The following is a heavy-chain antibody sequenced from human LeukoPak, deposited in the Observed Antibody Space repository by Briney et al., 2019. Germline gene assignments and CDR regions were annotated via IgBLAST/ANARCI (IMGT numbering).Heavy chain of an antibody. J-gene: IGHJ6*02. CDR1: GFTFSSYG. CDR3: ARVPPYYYDSSGYPRLYYGMDV. V-gene: IGHV3-33*01. D-gene: IGHD3-22*01. Sequence: PGGSLRLSCAASGFTFSSYGMHWVRQAPGKGLEWVAVIWYDGSNKYYADSVKGRFTISRDNSKNTLYLQMNSLRAEDTAVYYCARVPPYYYDSSGYPRLYYGMDVWGQGTTVTVSS. CDR2: IWYDGSNK.